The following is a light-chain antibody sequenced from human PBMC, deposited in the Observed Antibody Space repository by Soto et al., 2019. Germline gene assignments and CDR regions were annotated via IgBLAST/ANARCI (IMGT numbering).Light chain of an antibody. J-gene: IGLJ2*01. V-gene: IGLV2-8*01. CDR1: NSDVGAYNY. CDR3: SSFAGAPVI. CDR2: EVN. Sequence: QSALTQPPSASGSPGQSVTIPCTGTNSDVGAYNYVSWYQQYPGKVPKLIIYEVNKRPSGVPDRISGSKSGNTASLTVSGLQAEDEADYYCSSFAGAPVIFGGGTKVDRP.